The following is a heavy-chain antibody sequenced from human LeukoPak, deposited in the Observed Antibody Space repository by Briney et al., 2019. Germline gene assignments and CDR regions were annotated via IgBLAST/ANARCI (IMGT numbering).Heavy chain of an antibody. CDR1: GGSFGGYY. Sequence: SETLSLTCAVYGGSFGGYYWTWLRQPPGKGLEWIGEINHSGSTNYNPSLKSRVTISVDTSKNQFSLRLSSVTAADTAVYYCVRASAYSSSSGVNYWGQGTLVTVSS. V-gene: IGHV4-34*01. J-gene: IGHJ4*02. CDR2: INHSGST. CDR3: VRASAYSSSSGVNY. D-gene: IGHD6-6*01.